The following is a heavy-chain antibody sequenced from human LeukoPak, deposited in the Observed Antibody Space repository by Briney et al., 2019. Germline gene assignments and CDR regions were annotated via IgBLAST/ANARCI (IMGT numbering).Heavy chain of an antibody. CDR1: GFTFSSYG. CDR2: IWYDGSNK. CDR3: ARVSYGGNSEFGY. V-gene: IGHV3-33*01. D-gene: IGHD4-23*01. Sequence: GGSLRLSCAASGFTFSSYGMHWVRQAPGKGLEWVAVIWYDGSNKYYADSVKGRFTISRDNSKNTLYLQMNSLRAEDTAVYYCARVSYGGNSEFGYWSQGTLVTVSS. J-gene: IGHJ4*02.